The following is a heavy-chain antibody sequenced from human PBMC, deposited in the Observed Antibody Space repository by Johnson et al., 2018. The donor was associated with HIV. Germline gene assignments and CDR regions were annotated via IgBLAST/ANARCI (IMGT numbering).Heavy chain of an antibody. CDR3: AIIPAGNSFAV. CDR1: GFTFSSYA. CDR2: ISGSGGST. Sequence: VQLVESGGGVVQPGRSLRLSCAASGFTFSSYAMSWVRQAPGKGLEWVSAISGSGGSTYYADSVKGRFTISRDNSENTLYLQMDSLRAEDTAMYYCAIIPAGNSFAVWGQGTMVTVSS. D-gene: IGHD2-21*01. J-gene: IGHJ3*01. V-gene: IGHV3-23*04.